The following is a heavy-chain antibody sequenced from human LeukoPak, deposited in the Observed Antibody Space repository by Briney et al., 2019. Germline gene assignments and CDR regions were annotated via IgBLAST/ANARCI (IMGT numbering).Heavy chain of an antibody. J-gene: IGHJ4*02. CDR3: AKGGKWDVTPFDY. V-gene: IGHV3-23*01. CDR1: GFTFTSYS. CDR2: ISGGGGST. Sequence: GGSLRLSCAASGFTFTSYSMNWVRQAPGKGLEWVSTISGGGGSTYYADSVKGRFTISRDSSKNTLYLQVNSLRAEDTAVYYCAKGGKWDVTPFDYWGQGTLVTVSS. D-gene: IGHD1-26*01.